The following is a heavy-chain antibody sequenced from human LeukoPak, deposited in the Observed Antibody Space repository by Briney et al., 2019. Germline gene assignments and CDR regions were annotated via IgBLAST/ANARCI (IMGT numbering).Heavy chain of an antibody. CDR3: ARGNLAAAADY. Sequence: GGSLRLSCAASGFTFDDYGMSWVRQAPGKGLEWVSGINWNGGSTGYAGSVKGRFTISRDNAKNSLYLQMNSLRLEDTAVYYCARGNLAAAADYWGQGTVVTVSS. CDR2: INWNGGST. J-gene: IGHJ4*02. V-gene: IGHV3-20*04. CDR1: GFTFDDYG. D-gene: IGHD6-25*01.